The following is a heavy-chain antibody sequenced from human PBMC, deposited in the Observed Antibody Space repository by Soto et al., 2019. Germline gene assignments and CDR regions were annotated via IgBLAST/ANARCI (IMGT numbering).Heavy chain of an antibody. J-gene: IGHJ6*02. D-gene: IGHD3-10*01. CDR1: GGTFSSYA. Sequence: ASVKVSCKASGGTFSSYAISWVRQAPGQGLEWMGGIIPIFGTANYAQKFQGRVTITADESTSTASLKLSSVTAADTAVYYCARRSHLYGSGSYRSYYYGMDVWGQGTTVTVSS. V-gene: IGHV1-69*13. CDR3: ARRSHLYGSGSYRSYYYGMDV. CDR2: IIPIFGTA.